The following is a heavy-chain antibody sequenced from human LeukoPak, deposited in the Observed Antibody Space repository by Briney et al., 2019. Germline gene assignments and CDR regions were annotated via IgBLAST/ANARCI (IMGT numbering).Heavy chain of an antibody. CDR2: ISWNSGTI. Sequence: GGSLRLSCAASGFTFADYAMHWVRQAPGKGLEWVSGISWNSGTIGYADSVKGRFTISRDNAKNPLYLQMNSLRAEDTALYYCAKDIWQQLALFDYWGQGTLVTVSS. V-gene: IGHV3-9*01. CDR1: GFTFADYA. D-gene: IGHD6-13*01. J-gene: IGHJ4*02. CDR3: AKDIWQQLALFDY.